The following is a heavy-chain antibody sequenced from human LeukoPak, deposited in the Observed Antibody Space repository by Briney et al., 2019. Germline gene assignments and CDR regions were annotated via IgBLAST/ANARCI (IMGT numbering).Heavy chain of an antibody. D-gene: IGHD7-27*01. CDR2: INPNSGNT. Sequence: ASVKVSCKASGYTFTGYYMHWVRQAPGQGLEWMGWINPNSGNTGYAQKFQGRVTMTRNTPISTAYMELNSLRSEDTAVYYCARNAPLTGDFDYWGPGTLVIVSS. J-gene: IGHJ4*02. V-gene: IGHV1-8*02. CDR3: ARNAPLTGDFDY. CDR1: GYTFTGYY.